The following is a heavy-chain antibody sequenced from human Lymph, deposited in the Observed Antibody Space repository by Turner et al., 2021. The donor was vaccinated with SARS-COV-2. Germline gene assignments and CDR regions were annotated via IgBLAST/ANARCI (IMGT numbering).Heavy chain of an antibody. D-gene: IGHD6-19*01. Sequence: QVHLVPSGAEVKKPGASVKVSCKASGYTFTDYYMHWVRQAPGQGLEWMGWINPNSGGTNYAQKFQGRVTMTRDTSISTAYMELRWLRSDDTAVYFCARGESIAVAGTQYFDYWGQGTLVTVSS. CDR1: GYTFTDYY. J-gene: IGHJ4*02. CDR3: ARGESIAVAGTQYFDY. CDR2: INPNSGGT. V-gene: IGHV1-2*02.